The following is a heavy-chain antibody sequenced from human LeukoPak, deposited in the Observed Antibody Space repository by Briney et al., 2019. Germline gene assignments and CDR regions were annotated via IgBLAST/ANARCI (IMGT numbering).Heavy chain of an antibody. CDR2: IYYSGST. CDR1: GYSISSGYY. Sequence: PSETLSLTCTVSGYSISSGYYWGWIRQPPGKGLEWIGYIYYSGSTNYNPSLKSRVTISVDTSKNQFSLKLSSVAAADTAVYYCARHRPDSSGWYVDYWGQGTLVTVSS. D-gene: IGHD6-19*01. J-gene: IGHJ4*02. V-gene: IGHV4-38-2*02. CDR3: ARHRPDSSGWYVDY.